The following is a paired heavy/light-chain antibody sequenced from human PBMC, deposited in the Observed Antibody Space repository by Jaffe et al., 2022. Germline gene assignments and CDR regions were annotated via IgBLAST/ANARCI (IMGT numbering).Light chain of an antibody. J-gene: IGKJ4*01. Sequence: DIVMTQSPDSLAVSLGERATINCKSSQSVLASSKNKNYLAWYQQKPGQPPSLLIYWASTRQSGVPDRFSGSGSGTDFTLTISSLQAEDVAVYYCQQYYSTPLTFGGGTKVEIK. CDR3: QQYYSTPLT. V-gene: IGKV4-1*01. CDR2: WAS. CDR1: QSVLASSKNKNY.
Heavy chain of an antibody. D-gene: IGHD3-16*02. Sequence: QVQLVQSGSELKKPGASMKVSCKASGYTFTSYSMNWVRQAPGQGLQWMGWINTNTGNPTYAQGFTGRFVFSLDTSVSTAYLQISSLKAEDTAVYYCARDLGGSDVWGTYRYHFDYWGQGTLVTVSS. CDR1: GYTFTSYS. CDR3: ARDLGGSDVWGTYRYHFDY. V-gene: IGHV7-4-1*02. J-gene: IGHJ4*02. CDR2: INTNTGNP.